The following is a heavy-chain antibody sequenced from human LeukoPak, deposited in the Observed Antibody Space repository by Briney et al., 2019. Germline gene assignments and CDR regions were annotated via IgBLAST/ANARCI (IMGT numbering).Heavy chain of an antibody. CDR1: GGSISYGY. V-gene: IGHV4-4*07. D-gene: IGHD4-17*01. J-gene: IGHJ4*02. CDR3: AKHDYGDYWDY. CDR2: MHASVNT. Sequence: PSETLSLTCTVSGGSISYGYWSWIRQPAGKGLEWIGRMHASVNTYYNPSLKSRVTLSIDTSKNQFSLKLTSVTAADTAVYYCAKHDYGDYWDYWGQGTLVTVSS.